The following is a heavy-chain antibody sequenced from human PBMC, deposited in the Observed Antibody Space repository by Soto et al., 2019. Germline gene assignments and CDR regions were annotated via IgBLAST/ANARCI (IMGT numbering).Heavy chain of an antibody. CDR1: GFTFTSSA. V-gene: IGHV1-58*01. CDR3: AAARDPYYYDSSGYYVDAFDI. D-gene: IGHD3-22*01. Sequence: GASVKVSCKASGFTFTSSAVRWVRQARGQRLEWIGWIVVGSGNTNYAQKFQERVTITRDMSTSTAYMELSSLRSEDTAVYYCAAARDPYYYDSSGYYVDAFDIWGQGTMVPVSS. CDR2: IVVGSGNT. J-gene: IGHJ3*02.